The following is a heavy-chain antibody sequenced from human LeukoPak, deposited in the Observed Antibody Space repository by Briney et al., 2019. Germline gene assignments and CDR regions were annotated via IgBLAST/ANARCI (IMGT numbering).Heavy chain of an antibody. V-gene: IGHV3-30-3*01. CDR3: ARDFHPSGYDY. CDR1: GFTFSSYA. D-gene: IGHD5-12*01. Sequence: GGSLRLSCAASGFTFSSYAMHWVRQATGKGLECVAVKSYDGSNKYYADSVKGRFTISRDNSKNTLYLQLHSLRAEDTAVYYCARDFHPSGYDYWGQGTLVSVSS. CDR2: KSYDGSNK. J-gene: IGHJ4*02.